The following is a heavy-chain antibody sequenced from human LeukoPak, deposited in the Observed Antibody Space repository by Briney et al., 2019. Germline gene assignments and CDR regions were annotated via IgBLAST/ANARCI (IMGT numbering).Heavy chain of an antibody. CDR3: ARGEYCTSTSCYGFDY. CDR1: GYSISSGYY. V-gene: IGHV4-38-2*01. J-gene: IGHJ4*02. CDR2: IYHSGSS. D-gene: IGHD2-2*01. Sequence: SETLSLTCAVSGYSISSGYYWGWIRPPPGKGLEWIGSIYHSGSSYYNPSLKSRVTISVDTSKNQFSLKLTSVTAADTAVYYCARGEYCTSTSCYGFDYWGQGTLVTVSS.